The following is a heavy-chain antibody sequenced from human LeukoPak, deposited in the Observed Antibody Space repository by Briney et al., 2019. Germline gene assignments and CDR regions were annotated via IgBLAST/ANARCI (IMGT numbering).Heavy chain of an antibody. CDR3: AIRLAAAGISAFDI. CDR2: IYLGDSDT. J-gene: IGHJ3*02. Sequence: AESLKISCKGSAYSFTSYGIDWLRQMPGKGLEWMGIIYLGDSDTRYSPSFQGQVTISADKSISTAYLQWSSLKASDTAMYYCAIRLAAAGISAFDIWGQGTMVTVSS. D-gene: IGHD6-13*01. CDR1: AYSFTSYG. V-gene: IGHV5-51*01.